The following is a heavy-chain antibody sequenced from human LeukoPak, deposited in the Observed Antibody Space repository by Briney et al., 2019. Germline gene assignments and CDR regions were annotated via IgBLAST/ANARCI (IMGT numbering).Heavy chain of an antibody. V-gene: IGHV4-61*02. Sequence: ASETLSLTCTVSGGSISSGSYDWSWVRQPAGKGLEWIGRIYTSGSTNYNPSLKSRVTISVDASKNQFSLKLSSVTAADTAVYYCARARSTSYRTHYYYGMDVWGQGTTVTVSS. D-gene: IGHD2-2*01. J-gene: IGHJ6*02. CDR3: ARARSTSYRTHYYYGMDV. CDR2: IYTSGST. CDR1: GGSISSGSYD.